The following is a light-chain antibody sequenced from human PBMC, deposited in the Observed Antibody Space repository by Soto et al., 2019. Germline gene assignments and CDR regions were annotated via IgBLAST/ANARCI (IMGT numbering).Light chain of an antibody. CDR1: SSDVGSYNR. CDR3: NSFTTSSTYV. V-gene: IGLV2-18*02. CDR2: EVS. J-gene: IGLJ1*01. Sequence: QSVLTQPPSVSGSPGQSVTISRTGTSSDVGSYNRVSWYRQPPGTAPKLMIYEVSNRPSGVPDRFSGSKSGNTASLTISGLQAEDEADYYCNSFTTSSTYVFGTGTKVTVL.